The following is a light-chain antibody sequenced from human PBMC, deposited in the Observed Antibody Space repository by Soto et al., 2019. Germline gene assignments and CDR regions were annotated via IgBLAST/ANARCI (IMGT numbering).Light chain of an antibody. CDR2: LTS. J-gene: IGKJ1*01. CDR1: QSLLQTNGYTY. V-gene: IGKV2-28*01. Sequence: DIVRTKSQLSLPVTPGEPASISCRSSQSLLQTNGYTYLDWYLQKPGQSPQLLIYLTSIRASGVPDRFSGSGSGTEFTLKISKVEAEDVGVYYCMQSLQTPPWTFGPGTKVDIK. CDR3: MQSLQTPPWT.